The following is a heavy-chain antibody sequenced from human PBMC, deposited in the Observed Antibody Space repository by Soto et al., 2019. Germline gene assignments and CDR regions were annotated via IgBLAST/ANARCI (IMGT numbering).Heavy chain of an antibody. D-gene: IGHD5-18*01. CDR2: IYYSGST. CDR3: ARHTTAMVTAVDY. V-gene: IGHV4-39*01. Sequence: PSETLSLTCTVSGGSISSSSYYWGWIRQPPGKGLEWIGSIYYSGSTYYNPSLKSRVTISVDTSKNQFSLKLSSVTAADTAVYYWARHTTAMVTAVDYWGQGTLVTVSS. CDR1: GGSISSSSYY. J-gene: IGHJ4*02.